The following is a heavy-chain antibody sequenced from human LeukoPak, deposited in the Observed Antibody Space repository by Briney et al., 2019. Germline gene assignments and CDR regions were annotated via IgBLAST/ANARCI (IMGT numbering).Heavy chain of an antibody. V-gene: IGHV4-61*02. CDR2: VRTSGTT. D-gene: IGHD3-10*01. CDR3: ARGVSQVRGMWFDP. CDR1: SGSISSGDYY. Sequence: SETLSLTCTVSSGSISSGDYYWSWLRQPAGKGREWIGRVRTSGTTDYNPSLKSRVTISLDTSKNQLSLQLTSVTAADTAVYYCARGVSQVRGMWFDPWGQGTLVTVSS. J-gene: IGHJ5*02.